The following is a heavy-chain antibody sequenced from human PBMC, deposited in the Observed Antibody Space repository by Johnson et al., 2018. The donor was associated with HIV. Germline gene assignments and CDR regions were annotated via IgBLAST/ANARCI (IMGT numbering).Heavy chain of an antibody. CDR1: GFTFSSYG. CDR2: ISYDGSNK. V-gene: IGHV3-30*03. CDR3: ARERNMIVGDDDAFDI. Sequence: QMQLVESGGGVVQPGRSLRLSCAASGFTFSSYGMHWVRQAPGKGLEWVAVISYDGSNKYYADSVKGRFTISRDNSKNTLYLQMNSLRAEDTAVYYCARERNMIVGDDDAFDIWGQGTMVTVSS. J-gene: IGHJ3*02. D-gene: IGHD3-22*01.